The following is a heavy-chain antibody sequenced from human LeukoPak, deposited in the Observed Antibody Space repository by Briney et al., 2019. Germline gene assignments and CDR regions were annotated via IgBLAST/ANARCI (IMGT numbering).Heavy chain of an antibody. V-gene: IGHV4-39*01. CDR3: AGLGYNNGRLFDY. CDR2: IYYSGTT. CDR1: SGSISNSSFY. D-gene: IGHD5-18*01. J-gene: IGHJ4*02. Sequence: PSETLSLTCTVSSGSISNSSFYWGWIRQPPGKGLQWIGSIYYSGTTYYNPSLKSRLIISVDTSKNQFSLKLRTVTAADTAVYYCAGLGYNNGRLFDYWGQGTLVTVSS.